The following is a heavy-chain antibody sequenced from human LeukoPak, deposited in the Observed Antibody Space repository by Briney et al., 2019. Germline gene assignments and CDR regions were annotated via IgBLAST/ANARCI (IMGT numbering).Heavy chain of an antibody. CDR3: ARGHSGSYYPRISEYYGMDV. V-gene: IGHV1-69*13. CDR2: IIPIFGTA. Sequence: ASVKVSCKASGYTFTSYGISWVRQAPGQGLEWMGGIIPIFGTANYAQKFQGRVTITADESTSTAYMELSSLRSEDTAVYYCARGHSGSYYPRISEYYGMDVWGQGTTVTVSS. J-gene: IGHJ6*02. CDR1: GYTFTSYG. D-gene: IGHD1-26*01.